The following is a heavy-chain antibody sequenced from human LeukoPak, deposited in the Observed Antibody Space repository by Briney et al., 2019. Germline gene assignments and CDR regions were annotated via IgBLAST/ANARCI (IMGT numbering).Heavy chain of an antibody. D-gene: IGHD3-22*01. J-gene: IGHJ4*02. V-gene: IGHV4-38-2*02. CDR3: ARRGSSGYYFDY. CDR1: GYSISSGYY. CDR2: IYHSGST. Sequence: SETLSLTRTVSGYSISSGYYWGWIRQPPGKGLEWIGSIYHSGSTYYNPSLKSRVTISVDTSKNQFSLKLSSVTAADTAVYYCARRGSSGYYFDYWGQGTLVTVSS.